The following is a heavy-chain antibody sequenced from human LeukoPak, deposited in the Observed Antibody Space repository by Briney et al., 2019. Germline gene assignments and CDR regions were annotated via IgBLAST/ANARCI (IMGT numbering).Heavy chain of an antibody. Sequence: SETLSLTCAVSSYSISSGSYWGWIRPSPGKGLEWVGNIFHSGNSYYNPSLKSRLTMSVDTSKNQFSLKLTSVTAADTALYYCARVTYVDDMLYQYFDYWGQGILVTVSS. CDR1: SYSISSGSY. CDR3: ARVTYVDDMLYQYFDY. D-gene: IGHD4-17*01. CDR2: IFHSGNS. J-gene: IGHJ4*02. V-gene: IGHV4-38-2*01.